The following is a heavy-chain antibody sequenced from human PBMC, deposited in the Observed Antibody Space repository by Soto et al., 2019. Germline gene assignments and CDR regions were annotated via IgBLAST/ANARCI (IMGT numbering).Heavy chain of an antibody. Sequence: EVQLVESGGDLVQPGGSLRLSCAASGFTFSTYWMHWVRQAPGKGLLWVSRIKTDGTYATYADSVKGRFTISRDNAKNMLYLQMNSLRVEDAAVYYCAAGGSGYYANWGQGTLVSVSS. CDR2: IKTDGTYA. V-gene: IGHV3-74*01. CDR3: AAGGSGYYAN. CDR1: GFTFSTYW. J-gene: IGHJ4*02. D-gene: IGHD3-22*01.